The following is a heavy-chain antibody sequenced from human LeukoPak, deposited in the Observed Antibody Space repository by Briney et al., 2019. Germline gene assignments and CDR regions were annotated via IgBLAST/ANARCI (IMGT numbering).Heavy chain of an antibody. Sequence: GGSLRLSCAAAGFTFSRYGMLWVRQAPGKGLDWVAFIQYDESDKYYADSVKGRFTISRDNSKSTLYLQMNSLRAEDTAVYYCAKNWAFGVRLPHYFDSWGQGTLVTVSS. J-gene: IGHJ4*02. CDR1: GFTFSRYG. CDR3: AKNWAFGVRLPHYFDS. D-gene: IGHD3-16*01. V-gene: IGHV3-30*02. CDR2: IQYDESDK.